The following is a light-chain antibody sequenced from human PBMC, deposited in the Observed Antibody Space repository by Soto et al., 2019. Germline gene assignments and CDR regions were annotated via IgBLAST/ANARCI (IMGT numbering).Light chain of an antibody. CDR3: SSYTSSSTLYV. J-gene: IGLJ1*01. V-gene: IGLV2-18*02. CDR1: SSDVGSYNR. Sequence: QSALTQPPSVSGSPGQSVTISCTGTSSDVGSYNRVSWYQQPPGTAPKLMIYAVSNRPSGVPDRFSGSKSGNPASLTISGLQAEDEADYYCSSYTSSSTLYVFGTGTKVTVL. CDR2: AVS.